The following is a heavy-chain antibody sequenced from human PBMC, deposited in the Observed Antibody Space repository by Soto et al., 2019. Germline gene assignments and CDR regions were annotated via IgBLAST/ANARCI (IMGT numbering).Heavy chain of an antibody. D-gene: IGHD1-26*01. Sequence: GSLRLSCAASGFTFSSYEMNWVRQAPGKGLEWVSYISSSGSTIYYADSVKGRFTISRDNAKNSLYLQMNSLRAEDTAVYYCAGVVGATFLSGMDVWGQGTTVTVSS. CDR2: ISSSGSTI. CDR1: GFTFSSYE. J-gene: IGHJ6*02. CDR3: AGVVGATFLSGMDV. V-gene: IGHV3-48*03.